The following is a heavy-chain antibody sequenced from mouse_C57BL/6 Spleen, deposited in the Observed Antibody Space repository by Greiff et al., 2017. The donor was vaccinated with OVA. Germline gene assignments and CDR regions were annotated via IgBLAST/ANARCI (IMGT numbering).Heavy chain of an antibody. J-gene: IGHJ3*01. CDR2: IYPGSGNT. Sequence: VQLVESGAELVRPGASVRLSCKASGYTFTDYYINWVKQRPGQGLEWIARIYPGSGNTYYNEKFKGKATLTAEKSSSTAYMQLSSLTSEDSAVYFCAKDYALAYWGQGTLVTVSA. D-gene: IGHD2-4*01. CDR3: AKDYALAY. CDR1: GYTFTDYY. V-gene: IGHV1-76*01.